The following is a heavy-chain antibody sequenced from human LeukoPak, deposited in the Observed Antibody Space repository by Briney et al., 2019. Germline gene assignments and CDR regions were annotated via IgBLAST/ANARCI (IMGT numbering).Heavy chain of an antibody. CDR3: ARDNGSGSHYG. CDR2: ISGSGGST. V-gene: IGHV3-23*01. J-gene: IGHJ4*02. CDR1: GFTFSSYA. D-gene: IGHD3-10*01. Sequence: GGSLRLSCAASGFTFSSYAMSWVRQAPGKGLEWVSAISGSGGSTYYADSVKGRFTISRDNAKNSLYLQMNSLRAEDTAVYYCARDNGSGSHYGWGQGTLVTVSS.